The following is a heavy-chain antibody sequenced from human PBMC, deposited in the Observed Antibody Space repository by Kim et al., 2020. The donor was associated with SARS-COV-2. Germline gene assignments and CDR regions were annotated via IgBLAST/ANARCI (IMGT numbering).Heavy chain of an antibody. Sequence: YCGESVKGRFTNTRDTTKNPLYLQMNRLRAEDTAVYYCARDFSTSSFFDYGGQGTLVTVSS. V-gene: IGHV3-7*01. D-gene: IGHD2-2*01. CDR3: ARDFSTSSFFDY. J-gene: IGHJ4*02.